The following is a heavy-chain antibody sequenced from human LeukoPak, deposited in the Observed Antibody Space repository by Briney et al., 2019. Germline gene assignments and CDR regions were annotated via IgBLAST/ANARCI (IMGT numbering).Heavy chain of an antibody. CDR2: ISGSGGST. D-gene: IGHD3-22*01. J-gene: IGHJ4*02. V-gene: IGHV3-23*01. Sequence: PGGSLRLSCAASGFTFSSYAMSWVRQAPGKGLEWVSAISGSGGSTYYADSVKGRFTISRDNSKNTLYLQMNSLRAEDTAVYYCARRPYQGMIVVVINSDYFDYWGQGTLVTVSS. CDR3: ARRPYQGMIVVVINSDYFDY. CDR1: GFTFSSYA.